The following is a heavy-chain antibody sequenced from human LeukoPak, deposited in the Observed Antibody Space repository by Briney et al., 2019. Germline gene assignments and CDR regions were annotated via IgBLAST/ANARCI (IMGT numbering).Heavy chain of an antibody. V-gene: IGHV3-23*01. CDR3: ASWAYYPSFDY. D-gene: IGHD3-22*01. Sequence: GGSLRLSCAASGFTVSSNYMSWVRQAPGKGLEWVSAISGSGGSTYYADSVKGRFTISRDNSKNTLYLQMNSLRAEDTAVYYCASWAYYPSFDYWGQGTLVTVSS. CDR2: ISGSGGST. CDR1: GFTVSSNY. J-gene: IGHJ4*02.